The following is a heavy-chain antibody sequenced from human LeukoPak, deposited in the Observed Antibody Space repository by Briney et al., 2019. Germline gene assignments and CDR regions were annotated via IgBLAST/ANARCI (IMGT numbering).Heavy chain of an antibody. CDR3: ARAKPLYNGGLDY. CDR2: INGDGTRT. Sequence: GGSLRLSCAASGFTLSPHWMSWVRQAPGKGLQWVSRINGDGTRTDYADSVKGLFTISRDNAKNMLYLQMNSLRAEDKAVYYCARAKPLYNGGLDYWGQRTLVTVSS. J-gene: IGHJ4*02. D-gene: IGHD2-8*01. CDR1: GFTLSPHW. V-gene: IGHV3-74*01.